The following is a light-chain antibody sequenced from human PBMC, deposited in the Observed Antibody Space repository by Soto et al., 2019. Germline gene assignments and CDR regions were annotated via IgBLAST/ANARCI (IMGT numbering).Light chain of an antibody. CDR3: SSYTSSSTL. CDR1: SSDVGGYNY. V-gene: IGLV2-14*01. J-gene: IGLJ1*01. Sequence: SALTQPASVSGSPGQSITISCTGTSSDVGGYNYVSWYQQHPGKAPKLMIYDVSNRPSGVSNRFSGSKSGNTASLTISGLQAEDEADYYCSSYTSSSTLFGTGTQLTVL. CDR2: DVS.